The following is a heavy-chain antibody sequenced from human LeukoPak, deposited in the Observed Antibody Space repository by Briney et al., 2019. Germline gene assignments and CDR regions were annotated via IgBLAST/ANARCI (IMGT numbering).Heavy chain of an antibody. J-gene: IGHJ4*02. CDR2: IYTSRST. V-gene: IGHV4-61*02. D-gene: IGHD5-24*01. CDR3: ARGRDGYNY. CDR1: GGSISSGSYD. Sequence: SETLSLTCTVAGGSISSGSYDWSWLRQPAGKGLEWIGRIYTSRSTNYNPSLKSRVTISVDTSKNQFSLKLSSVTAADTAVYYCARGRDGYNYWGQGTLVTVSS.